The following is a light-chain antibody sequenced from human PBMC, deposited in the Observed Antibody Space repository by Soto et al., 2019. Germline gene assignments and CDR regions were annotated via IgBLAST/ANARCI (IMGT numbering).Light chain of an antibody. CDR3: SSYTNINTRACV. Sequence: QSALAQPASVSGSPGQSITISCTGTSGDIGSYNRVSWYQQHPGKAPKLIIYEVTDGPSGVSNRFSGSKSRNTLSLTISGLQAEDEAEYYCSSYTNINTRACVFGTGTKGTVL. CDR1: SGDIGSYNR. CDR2: EVT. V-gene: IGLV2-14*01. J-gene: IGLJ1*01.